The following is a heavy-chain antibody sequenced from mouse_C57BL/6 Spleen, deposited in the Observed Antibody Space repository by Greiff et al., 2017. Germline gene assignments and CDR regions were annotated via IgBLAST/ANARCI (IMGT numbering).Heavy chain of an antibody. Sequence: EVKVVESGGGLVKPGGSLKLSCAASGFTFSDYGMHWVRQAPEKGLEWVAYISSGSSTIYYADTVKGRFTISRDNAKNTLFLQMTSLRSEDTAMYYCARPGDSYAMDYWGQGTSVTVSS. J-gene: IGHJ4*01. CDR3: ARPGDSYAMDY. V-gene: IGHV5-17*01. CDR2: ISSGSSTI. CDR1: GFTFSDYG.